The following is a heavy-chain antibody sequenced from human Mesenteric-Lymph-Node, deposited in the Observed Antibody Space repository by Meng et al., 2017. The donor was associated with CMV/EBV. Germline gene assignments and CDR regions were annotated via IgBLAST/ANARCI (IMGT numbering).Heavy chain of an antibody. Sequence: GGSLRLSCAAPGFSFSSYAMSWVRQAPGKGLEWVSIIYSGGSSTFYADSVRGRFTISRDNSKNTLFLQMNSLRAEDTALYYCAKERDARYNYGMDVWGQGTTVTVSS. V-gene: IGHV3-23*03. CDR3: AKERDARYNYGMDV. D-gene: IGHD5-24*01. CDR2: IYSGGSST. J-gene: IGHJ6*02. CDR1: GFSFSSYA.